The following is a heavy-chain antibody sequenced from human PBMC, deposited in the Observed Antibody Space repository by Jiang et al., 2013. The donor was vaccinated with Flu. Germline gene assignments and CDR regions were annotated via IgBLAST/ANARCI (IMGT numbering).Heavy chain of an antibody. D-gene: IGHD2-8*02. CDR2: ISGNGAET. J-gene: IGHJ4*02. CDR3: AKRLTGSVKSEY. V-gene: IGHV3-23*01. Sequence: VQLLESGGGLVQPGGSLRLSCEGSGFTFGSYAMSWVRQAPGKGLEWVSAISGNGAETFYTDSVKGRFTISRDNSKNTLYLQMNSLRGKDTALYFCAKRLTGSVKSEYWGQGTLVTVSS. CDR1: GFTFGSYA.